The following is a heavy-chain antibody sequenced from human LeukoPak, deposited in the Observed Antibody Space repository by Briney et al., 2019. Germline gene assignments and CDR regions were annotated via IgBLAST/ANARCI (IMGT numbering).Heavy chain of an antibody. D-gene: IGHD5-18*01. CDR1: GFIISSYW. J-gene: IGHJ4*02. Sequence: PGGSLRLSCAASGFIISSYWMSWVRQAPGKGLEWVGRIKSKTDGGTTDYAAPVKGRFTISRDDSKNTLYLQMNSLKTEDTAVYYCTTDLEWILVLWGQGTLVTVSS. V-gene: IGHV3-15*01. CDR3: TTDLEWILVL. CDR2: IKSKTDGGTT.